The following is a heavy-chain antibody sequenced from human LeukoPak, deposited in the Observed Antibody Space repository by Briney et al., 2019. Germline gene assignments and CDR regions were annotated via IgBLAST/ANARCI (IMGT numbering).Heavy chain of an antibody. CDR1: GFTFSIYA. CDR3: AKDRPNYYHSNGHYYRRDADS. Sequence: PGGSLRLSCDASGFTFSIYAMRWVRQGTGKGLEWVSSITSSGEATYYADSVKGRFTISRDNSRYTLFLQMNSLTAEDTAVYYCAKDRPNYYHSNGHYYRRDADSWGQRTLVTVSS. CDR2: ITSSGEAT. V-gene: IGHV3-23*01. J-gene: IGHJ5*01. D-gene: IGHD3-22*01.